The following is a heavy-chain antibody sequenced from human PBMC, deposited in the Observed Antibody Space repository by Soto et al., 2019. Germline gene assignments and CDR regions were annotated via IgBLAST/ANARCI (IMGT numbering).Heavy chain of an antibody. V-gene: IGHV3-30*18. Sequence: GGSLRLSCAASGFTFSSYGMHWVRQAPGKGLEWVAVISYDGSNKYYADSVKGRFTISRDNSKNTLYLQMNSLRADDTAVYYCAKDGDGPIESSGPYYGMDVWGQGTTVTVSS. CDR2: ISYDGSNK. J-gene: IGHJ6*02. D-gene: IGHD3-22*01. CDR3: AKDGDGPIESSGPYYGMDV. CDR1: GFTFSSYG.